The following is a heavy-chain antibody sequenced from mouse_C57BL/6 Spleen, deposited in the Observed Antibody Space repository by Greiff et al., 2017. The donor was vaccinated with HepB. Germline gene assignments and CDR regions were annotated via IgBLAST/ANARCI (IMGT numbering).Heavy chain of an antibody. CDR2: IYPRSGNT. V-gene: IGHV1-81*01. D-gene: IGHD1-1*01. CDR1: GYTFTSYG. Sequence: VQLVESGAELARPGASVKLSCKASGYTFTSYGISWVKQRTGQGLEWIGEIYPRSGNTYYNEKFKGKATLTADKSSSTAYMELRSLTSEDSAVYFCARETHLRGDYWGQGTTLTVSS. J-gene: IGHJ2*01. CDR3: ARETHLRGDY.